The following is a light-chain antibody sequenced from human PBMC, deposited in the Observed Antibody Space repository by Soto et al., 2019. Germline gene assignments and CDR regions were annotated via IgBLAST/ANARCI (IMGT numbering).Light chain of an antibody. CDR2: VNSDGSH. CDR3: QTWGTGIRV. J-gene: IGLJ1*01. V-gene: IGLV4-69*01. CDR1: SGHSNYA. Sequence: QLVLTQSPSASASLGASVKLTCTLSSGHSNYAIAWHQQQPEKGPRYLMKVNSDGSHRKGDGIPGRFSGSSSGAQRYLTISSLQSEDEADYYCQTWGTGIRVFGTGTKVTVL.